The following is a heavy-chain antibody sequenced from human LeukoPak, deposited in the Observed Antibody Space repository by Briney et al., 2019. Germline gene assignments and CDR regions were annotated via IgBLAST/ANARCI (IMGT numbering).Heavy chain of an antibody. CDR2: ISSSSSYI. CDR3: ARGGYSYGSDTTNDY. CDR1: GFTFSSYN. D-gene: IGHD5-18*01. V-gene: IGHV3-21*01. J-gene: IGHJ4*02. Sequence: GGSLRLSCAASGFTFSSYNMTWVRQAPGKGLEWVSSISSSSSYIYYADSVKGRFTISRDNAKNSLYLQMNSLRAEDPAVYYCARGGYSYGSDTTNDYWGQGTLVTVSS.